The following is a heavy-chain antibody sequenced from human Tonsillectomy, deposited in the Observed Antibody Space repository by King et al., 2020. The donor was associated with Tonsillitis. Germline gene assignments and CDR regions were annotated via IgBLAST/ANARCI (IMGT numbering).Heavy chain of an antibody. CDR3: AKVSFSGYDFGANAFDI. Sequence: VQLVQSGGGLVQPGGSLRLSCAASGFTFSSYAMSWVRQAPGKGLEWVLAISGSGGSTYYADSVKGRFTISRDNSKNTLYLQMNSLRAEDTAVCYCAKVSFSGYDFGANAFDIWGQGTMVTVSS. J-gene: IGHJ3*02. V-gene: IGHV3-23*04. D-gene: IGHD5-12*01. CDR1: GFTFSSYA. CDR2: ISGSGGST.